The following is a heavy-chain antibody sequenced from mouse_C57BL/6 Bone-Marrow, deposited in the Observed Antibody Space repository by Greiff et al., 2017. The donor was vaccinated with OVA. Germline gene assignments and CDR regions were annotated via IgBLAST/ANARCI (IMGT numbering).Heavy chain of an antibody. CDR1: GYTFTSYW. J-gene: IGHJ2*01. CDR3: ARAGIYYYGSRYFDY. Sequence: QVQLQQPGAELVKPGASVKMSCKASGYTFTSYWITWVKQRPGQGLEWIGDIYPGSGSPNYNEKFKSKATLTVDTSSSTAYMQLSSLTSADSAVYYCARAGIYYYGSRYFDYWGQGTTLTVSS. CDR2: IYPGSGSP. V-gene: IGHV1-55*01. D-gene: IGHD1-1*01.